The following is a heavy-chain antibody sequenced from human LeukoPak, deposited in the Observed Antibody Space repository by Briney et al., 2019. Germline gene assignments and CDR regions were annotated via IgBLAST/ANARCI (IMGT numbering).Heavy chain of an antibody. V-gene: IGHV3-53*01. CDR1: GFTVSSNF. D-gene: IGHD3-22*01. Sequence: GGSLRLSCAASGFTVSSNFMSWVRQAPGKGLEWVSVVYGGCSTYYADSVKGRFTISRDNSKNALYLQMNSLRVEDTAVYYCARIDSSGFYPAYWGQGTLVTVSS. CDR2: VYGGCST. J-gene: IGHJ4*02. CDR3: ARIDSSGFYPAY.